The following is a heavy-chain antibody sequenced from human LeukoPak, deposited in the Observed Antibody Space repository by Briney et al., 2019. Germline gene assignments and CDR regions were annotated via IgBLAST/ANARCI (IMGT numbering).Heavy chain of an antibody. D-gene: IGHD6-13*01. CDR2: INPNSGGA. CDR1: GYTFTGYY. V-gene: IGHV1-2*04. Sequence: ASVKVSCRASGYTFTGYYMHWVRQAPGQGLEWMGWINPNSGGANYAQKFQGWVTMTRDTSISTAYMELSRLRSDDTAVYYCASSAAGNDAFDIWGQGTMVTVSS. CDR3: ASSAAGNDAFDI. J-gene: IGHJ3*02.